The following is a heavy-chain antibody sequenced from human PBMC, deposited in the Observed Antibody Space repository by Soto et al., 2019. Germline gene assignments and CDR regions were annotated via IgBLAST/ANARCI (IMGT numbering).Heavy chain of an antibody. Sequence: ASMKVSCKASGYTFTGYYMHWVRQPHGHGIEWSGGINPDSGGTNYAQKFQGRVTMTRDTSISTAYMELSRLRSDDTAVYYCARDEKFPSGGYYCYGMDVWGQGTTVTVSS. V-gene: IGHV1-2*02. D-gene: IGHD2-21*01. J-gene: IGHJ6*02. CDR2: INPDSGGT. CDR3: ARDEKFPSGGYYCYGMDV. CDR1: GYTFTGYY.